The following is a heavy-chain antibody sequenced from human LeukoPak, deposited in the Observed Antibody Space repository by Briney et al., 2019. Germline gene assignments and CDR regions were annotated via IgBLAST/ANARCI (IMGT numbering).Heavy chain of an antibody. CDR3: ASIIVGVTPQH. Sequence: PSETLSLTCAVYGGSFSGYYWSWIRQPPGKGLEWIGEINHSGSTNYNPSLKSRVTISVDTSKNQFSPKLSSVTAADTAVYYCASIIVGVTPQHWGQGTLVTVSS. CDR1: GGSFSGYY. V-gene: IGHV4-34*01. CDR2: INHSGST. D-gene: IGHD1-26*01. J-gene: IGHJ1*01.